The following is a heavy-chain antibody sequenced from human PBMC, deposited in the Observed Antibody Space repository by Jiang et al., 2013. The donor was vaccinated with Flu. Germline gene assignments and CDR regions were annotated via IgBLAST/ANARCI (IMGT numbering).Heavy chain of an antibody. CDR3: TTDLPLTTVTPYFDY. J-gene: IGHJ4*02. Sequence: GRIKSKTDGGTTDYAAPVKGRFTISRDDSKNTLYLQMNSLKTEDTAVYYCTTDLPLTTVTPYFDYWGQGTLVTVSS. D-gene: IGHD4-17*01. CDR2: IKSKTDGGTT. V-gene: IGHV3-15*01.